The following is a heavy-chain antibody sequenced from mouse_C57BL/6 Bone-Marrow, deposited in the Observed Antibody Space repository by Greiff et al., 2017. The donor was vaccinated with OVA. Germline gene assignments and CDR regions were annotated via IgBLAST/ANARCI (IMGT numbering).Heavy chain of an antibody. CDR3: VRPYYYGSSPPY. D-gene: IGHD1-1*01. V-gene: IGHV10-1*01. CDR1: GFSFNTYA. Sequence: EVQRVESGGGLVQPKGSLKLSCAASGFSFNTYAMNWVRQAPGKGLEWVARIRSKSNNYATYYADSVKDRFTISRDDSESMLYLQMNNLKTEDTAMYYCVRPYYYGSSPPYWGQGTLVTVSA. CDR2: IRSKSNNYAT. J-gene: IGHJ3*01.